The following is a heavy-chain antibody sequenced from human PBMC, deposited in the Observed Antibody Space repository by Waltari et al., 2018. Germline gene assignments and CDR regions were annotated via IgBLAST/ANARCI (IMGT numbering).Heavy chain of an antibody. CDR1: GGSITSNRHY. V-gene: IGHV4-39*02. CDR2: VSYNGAT. D-gene: IGHD5-12*01. J-gene: IGHJ3*01. Sequence: QLQLQESGPGLGKPSETLSLTCNVSGGSITSNRHYWAWIRQPPGQGLEWIATVSYNGATYSSPSLKSRVTVSRDTSKNHLSLKLGSVIAAYTAVYYCATYIGASIGTAAFDVWGQGTMVTVSS. CDR3: ATYIGASIGTAAFDV.